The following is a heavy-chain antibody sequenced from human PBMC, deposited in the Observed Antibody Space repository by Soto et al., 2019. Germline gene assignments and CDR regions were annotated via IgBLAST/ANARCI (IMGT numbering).Heavy chain of an antibody. Sequence: QLLESGGGLVQPGGSLRLSCEASGFSFSSYALSWVRQAPGKGLAWVSTFSAGGRAYYADSVKGRFAIAKDTSKNTVPLQASSLRAEDTAVYYCAKESMPQHYGDTLFDYWGQGTRVTVSS. D-gene: IGHD4-17*01. CDR3: AKESMPQHYGDTLFDY. CDR2: FSAGGRA. CDR1: GFSFSSYA. V-gene: IGHV3-23*01. J-gene: IGHJ4*02.